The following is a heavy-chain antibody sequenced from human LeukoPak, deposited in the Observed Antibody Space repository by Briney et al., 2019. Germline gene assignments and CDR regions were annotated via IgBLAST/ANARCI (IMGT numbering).Heavy chain of an antibody. CDR1: GGTFSSYA. Sequence: SVKVSCKASGGTFSSYAISWVRQAPGQGLEWMGGIIPIFGTANYAQKFQGRVTITADESTSTAYMELSSLRSEDTAVYYCARGEGIVGATYYYYYYMDVWGKGTTVTISS. D-gene: IGHD1-26*01. CDR2: IIPIFGTA. V-gene: IGHV1-69*01. CDR3: ARGEGIVGATYYYYYYMDV. J-gene: IGHJ6*03.